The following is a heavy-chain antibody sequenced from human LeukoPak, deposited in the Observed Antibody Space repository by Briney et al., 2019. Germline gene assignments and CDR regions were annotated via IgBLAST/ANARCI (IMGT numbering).Heavy chain of an antibody. V-gene: IGHV3-43D*03. CDR3: AKGRYGDYGTYFDY. CDR2: ISWDGGST. CDR1: GFTFDDYA. D-gene: IGHD4-17*01. J-gene: IGHJ4*02. Sequence: GGSLRLSCAASGFTFDDYAMHWVRQAPEKGLEWVSLISWDGGSTYYADSVKGRFTISRDNSKNSLYLQMNSLRAEDTALYYCAKGRYGDYGTYFDYWGQGTLVTVSS.